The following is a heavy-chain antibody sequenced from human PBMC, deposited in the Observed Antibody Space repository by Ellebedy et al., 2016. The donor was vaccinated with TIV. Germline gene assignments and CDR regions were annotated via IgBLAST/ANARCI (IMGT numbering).Heavy chain of an antibody. CDR2: IWYDGSNK. Sequence: GGSLRLXXAASGFTFSSYGMHWARQAPGKGLEWVAVIWYDGSNKYYADSVKGRFTISRDNSKNTLYLQMNSLRAEDTAVYYCARDPAFDHWGQGTLVTVSS. CDR3: ARDPAFDH. CDR1: GFTFSSYG. V-gene: IGHV3-33*01. J-gene: IGHJ4*02.